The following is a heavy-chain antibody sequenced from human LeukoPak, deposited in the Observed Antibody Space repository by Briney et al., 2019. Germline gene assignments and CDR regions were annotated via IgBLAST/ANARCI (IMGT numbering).Heavy chain of an antibody. V-gene: IGHV1-46*01. CDR1: GYTFTYYY. J-gene: IGHJ6*02. Sequence: ASVKVSCKASGYTFTYYYMHRVRQAPGQGLEWMGIINPSGGSTSYAQKFQGRVTMTRDTSTSTAYMELSSLRSDDTAVYYCARGGKPYGMDVWGQGTTVTVSS. CDR2: INPSGGST. CDR3: ARGGKPYGMDV.